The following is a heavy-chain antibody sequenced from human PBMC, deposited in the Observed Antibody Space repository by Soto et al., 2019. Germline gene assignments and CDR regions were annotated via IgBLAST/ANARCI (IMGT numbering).Heavy chain of an antibody. CDR2: IYDSGTT. CDR1: GVSISSSY. J-gene: IGHJ6*02. CDR3: AQGGVRMDV. D-gene: IGHD3-16*01. V-gene: IGHV4-59*01. Sequence: SETLSLTCTVSGVSISSSYWSWIRQPPGKGLEWIGYIYDSGTTDYNPSLKSRVSTSVDTSKNQLSLKLNFVTAADTAVYYCAQGGVRMDVWGQGTTVTVSS.